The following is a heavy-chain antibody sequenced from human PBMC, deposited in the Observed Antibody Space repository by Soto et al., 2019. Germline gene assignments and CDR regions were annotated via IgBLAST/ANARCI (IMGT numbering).Heavy chain of an antibody. J-gene: IGHJ4*02. CDR2: IYYSGST. CDR3: ARMFRRVYYDSSGDFDY. Sequence: SETLSLTCTVSGGSISSGDYYWSWIRQPPGKGLEWIGYIYYSGSTYYNPSLKSRVTISVDTSKNQFSLKLSSVTAADTAVYYCARMFRRVYYDSSGDFDYWGQGTLVT. D-gene: IGHD3-22*01. V-gene: IGHV4-30-4*01. CDR1: GGSISSGDYY.